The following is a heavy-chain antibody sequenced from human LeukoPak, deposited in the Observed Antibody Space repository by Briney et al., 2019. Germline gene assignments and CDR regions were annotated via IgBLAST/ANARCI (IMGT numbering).Heavy chain of an antibody. CDR1: GGSISSSSFF. D-gene: IGHD3-10*01. Sequence: SETLSLTCTVSGGSISSSSFFWGWIRRPPGKGLEWIGSIYYSGSTHYHPSLKSRVTISVATSKNQFSLKLSSVAAADTAVYYCARRPSGSYFGYWGQGTLVTVSS. CDR3: ARRPSGSYFGY. CDR2: IYYSGST. J-gene: IGHJ4*02. V-gene: IGHV4-39*01.